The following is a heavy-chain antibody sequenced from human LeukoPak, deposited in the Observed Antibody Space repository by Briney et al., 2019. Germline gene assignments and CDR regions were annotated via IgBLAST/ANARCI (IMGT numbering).Heavy chain of an antibody. CDR1: GFTFSTYW. CDR3: TRKDNPHDYERHDAFDI. V-gene: IGHV3-73*01. CDR2: IRSKANNYAT. Sequence: GGSLRLSCAASGFTFSTYWMNWVRQASGKGLEWVGRIRSKANNYATAYAASVKGRFTISRDDSKNTAYLQMNSLKTEDTAVYYCTRKDNPHDYERHDAFDIWGQGTLVTVSS. J-gene: IGHJ3*02. D-gene: IGHD3-16*01.